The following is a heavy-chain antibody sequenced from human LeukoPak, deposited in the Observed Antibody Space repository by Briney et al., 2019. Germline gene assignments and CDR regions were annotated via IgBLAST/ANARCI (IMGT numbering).Heavy chain of an antibody. CDR3: ARGPPPDFDY. V-gene: IGHV4-4*07. J-gene: IGHJ4*02. CDR2: IHPSGST. Sequence: SETLSLTCTVSGDSISSYYWSWIRQPAGKGLEWIGRIHPSGSTNYNPSLKSRLTLSVDTSKNQFSLKLSSVTAADTAVYYCARGPPPDFDYWGRGTLDTVSS. CDR1: GDSISSYY.